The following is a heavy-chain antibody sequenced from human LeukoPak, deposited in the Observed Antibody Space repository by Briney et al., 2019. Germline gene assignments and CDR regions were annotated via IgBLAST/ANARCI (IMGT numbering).Heavy chain of an antibody. CDR2: IYYSGST. J-gene: IGHJ4*02. V-gene: IGHV4-39*01. CDR3: ASGYPGIAAAGTGY. D-gene: IGHD6-13*01. Sequence: KPSETLSLTCTVSGGSISSYYWGWIRQPPGKGQEWIGSIYYSGSTYYNPSLKSRVTISVDTSKNQFSLKLSSVTAADTAVYYCASGYPGIAAAGTGYWGQGTLVTVSS. CDR1: GGSISSYY.